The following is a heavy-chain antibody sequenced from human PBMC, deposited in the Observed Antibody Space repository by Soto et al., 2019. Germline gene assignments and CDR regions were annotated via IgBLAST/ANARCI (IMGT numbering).Heavy chain of an antibody. D-gene: IGHD3-3*01. Sequence: SETLSLTCTVSGGSISSYYWSWIRQPPGKGLEWIGYIYYSGSTNYNPSLKSRVTISVDTSKNQFSLKLSSVTAADTAVYYCARGEGSIFGVFIPYYFDYWGQGTLVTVSS. CDR1: GGSISSYY. CDR2: IYYSGST. CDR3: ARGEGSIFGVFIPYYFDY. J-gene: IGHJ4*02. V-gene: IGHV4-59*01.